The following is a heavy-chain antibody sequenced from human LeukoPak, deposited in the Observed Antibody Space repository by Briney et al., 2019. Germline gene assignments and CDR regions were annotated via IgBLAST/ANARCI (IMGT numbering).Heavy chain of an antibody. J-gene: IGHJ4*02. Sequence: GGSLRLSCAASGFTVSSNYMSWVRQAPGKGQEWVSVIYSGGTTYYADSVKGRFTISRDNSKNTLYLQMNSLRAEDTAVYYCARVGYYDSSGYFIFASFDYWGQGTLVTVSS. V-gene: IGHV3-66*01. CDR1: GFTVSSNY. CDR2: IYSGGTT. D-gene: IGHD3-22*01. CDR3: ARVGYYDSSGYFIFASFDY.